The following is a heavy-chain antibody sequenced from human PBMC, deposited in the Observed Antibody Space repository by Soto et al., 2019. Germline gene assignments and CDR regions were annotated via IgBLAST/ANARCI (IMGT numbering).Heavy chain of an antibody. CDR2: ISGYNRNT. V-gene: IGHV1-18*04. J-gene: IGHJ4*02. CDR1: GYTFTIYG. Sequence: QVQLVPSGAEVKKPGASVKVSCKASGYTFTIYGISWERQAPGQGLEWMGWISGYNRNTDYAQNLQDRVTLTTDASTSTVYAELRSLRSDDTALYSCTRVDYYDSSGYNRYCGQGTLNTVSS. CDR3: TRVDYYDSSGYNRY. D-gene: IGHD3-22*01.